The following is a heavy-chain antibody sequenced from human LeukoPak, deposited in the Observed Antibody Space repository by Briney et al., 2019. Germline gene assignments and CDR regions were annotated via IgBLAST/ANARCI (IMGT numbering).Heavy chain of an antibody. CDR2: ISSNGGST. CDR3: VKGARGDLLVTPFDH. V-gene: IGHV3-64D*06. Sequence: GGSLRLSCSASGFTFSSYAMHWVRQAPGKGLEYVSAISSNGGSTYYADSVKGRFTISRDNSKNTLYLQMSSLRAEDTAVYYCVKGARGDLLVTPFDHWGQGTLVTVSS. CDR1: GFTFSSYA. D-gene: IGHD4-17*01. J-gene: IGHJ4*02.